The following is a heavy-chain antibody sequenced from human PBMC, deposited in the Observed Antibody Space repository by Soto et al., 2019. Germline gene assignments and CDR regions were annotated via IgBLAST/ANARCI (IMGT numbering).Heavy chain of an antibody. D-gene: IGHD5-18*01. CDR3: AKAFSHTAMVTDY. J-gene: IGHJ4*02. Sequence: EVQLLESGGGLVQPGGSLRLSCAASGFTFISYAMSWVRQAPGKGLEWVSAISGSGGSTYYADSVKGRFTISRDNSKNTLYLQMNSLRAEEKAVYYCAKAFSHTAMVTDYWCQGTMVTVSS. CDR2: ISGSGGST. CDR1: GFTFISYA. V-gene: IGHV3-23*01.